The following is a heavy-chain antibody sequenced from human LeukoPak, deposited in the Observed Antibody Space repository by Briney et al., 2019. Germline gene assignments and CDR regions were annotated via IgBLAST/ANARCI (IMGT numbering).Heavy chain of an antibody. J-gene: IGHJ4*02. CDR1: GYTFTSYY. CDR2: INPSGGST. D-gene: IGHD3-10*01. V-gene: IGHV1-46*01. CDR3: ARDHSTLLWFGELQFPDY. Sequence: GASVKVSFKASGYTFTSYYMHRVRQAPGQGLEWMGIINPSGGSTSYAQKFQGRVTMTRDTSTSTVYMELSSLRSEDTAVYYCARDHSTLLWFGELQFPDYWSQGTLVTVSS.